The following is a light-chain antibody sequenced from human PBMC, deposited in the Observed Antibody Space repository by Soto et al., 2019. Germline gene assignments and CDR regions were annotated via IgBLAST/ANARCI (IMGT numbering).Light chain of an antibody. J-gene: IGLJ1*01. Sequence: QSALTQPASVSGSPGQSITISCTGTSSDVASYNLVSWYQQLPGKAPKLMIYEGSKRPSGVSNRFSGSKSGNTASLTISGLQAEDEADYYCSSYAGSSTFYVFGTGTKVTVL. CDR1: SSDVASYNL. CDR2: EGS. CDR3: SSYAGSSTFYV. V-gene: IGLV2-23*01.